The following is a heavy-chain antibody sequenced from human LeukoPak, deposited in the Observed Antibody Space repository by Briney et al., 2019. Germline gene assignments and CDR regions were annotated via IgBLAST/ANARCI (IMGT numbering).Heavy chain of an antibody. CDR3: ARDSSGEIDC. V-gene: IGHV4-61*02. Sequence: PSQTLSLTCTVSGGSISSGSYYWSWIRQPAGKGLEWIGRIYTSGSTNYNPSLKSRVTISVDTSKNQFSLKLSSVTAADTAVYYCARDSSGEIDCWGQGTLVTVSS. J-gene: IGHJ4*02. D-gene: IGHD6-25*01. CDR1: GGSISSGSYY. CDR2: IYTSGST.